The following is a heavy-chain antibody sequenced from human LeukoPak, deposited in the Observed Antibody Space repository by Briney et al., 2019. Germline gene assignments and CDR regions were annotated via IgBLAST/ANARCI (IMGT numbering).Heavy chain of an antibody. CDR2: ISDT. J-gene: IGHJ5*01. Sequence: GESLKISCKTSGYRFTSNWIGWVRQMPGKGLEWMGIISDTRYSPSFQGQVTISADKSISTAYLQWSSLKASDTAMYYCARHGSHDSSGYYYEWFDSWGQGTLVTVSS. V-gene: IGHV5-51*01. D-gene: IGHD3-22*01. CDR1: GYRFTSNW. CDR3: ARHGSHDSSGYYYEWFDS.